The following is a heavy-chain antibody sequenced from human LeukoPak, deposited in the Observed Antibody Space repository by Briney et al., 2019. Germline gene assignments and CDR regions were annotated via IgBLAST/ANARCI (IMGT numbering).Heavy chain of an antibody. CDR2: IIPIFGTA. J-gene: IGHJ5*02. CDR1: GGTFSSYA. V-gene: IGHV1-69*13. CDR3: SSTNMDLNWFDP. D-gene: IGHD2-2*01. Sequence: SVKVSCKASGGTFSSYAISWVRQAPGQGLEWMGGIIPIFGTANYAQEFQGRVTITADESTSTAYMELSSLRSEDTAVYYCSSTNMDLNWFDPWGQGTLVTVSS.